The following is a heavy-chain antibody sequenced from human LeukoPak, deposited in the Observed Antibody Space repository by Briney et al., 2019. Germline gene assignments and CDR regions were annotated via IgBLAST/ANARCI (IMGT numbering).Heavy chain of an antibody. CDR2: IRYDGSNK. D-gene: IGHD3-10*01. CDR3: AKARGSGSYSYYFDY. V-gene: IGHV3-30*02. J-gene: IGHJ4*02. Sequence: GGSLRLSCAASGFTFSSYGMHWVRQAPGKGLEWVAFIRYDGSNKYYADSVKGRFTISRDNSKNTLYLQMNSLRAEDTAVYYCAKARGSGSYSYYFDYWGQGTLVTVPS. CDR1: GFTFSSYG.